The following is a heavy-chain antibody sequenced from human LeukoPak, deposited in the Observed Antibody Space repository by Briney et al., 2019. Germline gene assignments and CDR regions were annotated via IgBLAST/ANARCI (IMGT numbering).Heavy chain of an antibody. V-gene: IGHV3-48*03. CDR2: ISSGGGTI. Sequence: GGSLRLSCSASGFTFSSYAMSWVHQAPEKGPEWLSYISSGGGTIYYADSVKGRFTISRDNARNSLYLQMNSLRAEDTAVYYCARPYGGQGYWGQGTLVTVSS. J-gene: IGHJ4*02. CDR3: ARPYGGQGY. D-gene: IGHD4-23*01. CDR1: GFTFSSYA.